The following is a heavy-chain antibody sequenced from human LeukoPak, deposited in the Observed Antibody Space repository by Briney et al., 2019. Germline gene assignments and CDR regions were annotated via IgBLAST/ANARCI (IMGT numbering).Heavy chain of an antibody. Sequence: GGSLRLSCAASGFTFSSYGMHWVRQAPGKGLEWVAVISYDGSNKYYADSVKGRFTISRDNSKNTLYLQMNSLRAEDTAVYYCARDWYYYDSSGYQTLDYWGQGTLVTVSS. D-gene: IGHD3-22*01. CDR2: ISYDGSNK. CDR3: ARDWYYYDSSGYQTLDY. CDR1: GFTFSSYG. V-gene: IGHV3-30*03. J-gene: IGHJ4*02.